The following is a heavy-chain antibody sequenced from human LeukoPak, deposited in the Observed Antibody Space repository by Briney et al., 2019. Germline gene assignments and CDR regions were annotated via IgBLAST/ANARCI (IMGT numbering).Heavy chain of an antibody. CDR1: GYTFTSYG. V-gene: IGHV1-18*01. CDR2: ISAYNSNT. J-gene: IGHJ4*02. Sequence: ASVKVSCKASGYTFTSYGISWVRQAPGQGLEWMGWISAYNSNTNYAQKLQGRVTMTTDTSTSTAYMELRSLRSDDTAVYYCARDPTYYDYVWGSYRYTMFDYWGQGTLVTVSS. CDR3: ARDPTYYDYVWGSYRYTMFDY. D-gene: IGHD3-16*02.